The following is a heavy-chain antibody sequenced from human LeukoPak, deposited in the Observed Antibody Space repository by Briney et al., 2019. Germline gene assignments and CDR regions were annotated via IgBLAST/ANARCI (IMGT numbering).Heavy chain of an antibody. D-gene: IGHD3-9*01. CDR2: IYYSGST. V-gene: IGHV4-59*01. Sequence: PSETLSLTCTVSGGSISSYYWSWIRQPPGQGLEWIGYIYYSGSTNYNPSLKSRVTISVDTSKNQFSLKLSSVTAADTAVYYCARVRTYYDILTGYYRPYYFDYWGQGTLVTVSS. J-gene: IGHJ4*02. CDR1: GGSISSYY. CDR3: ARVRTYYDILTGYYRPYYFDY.